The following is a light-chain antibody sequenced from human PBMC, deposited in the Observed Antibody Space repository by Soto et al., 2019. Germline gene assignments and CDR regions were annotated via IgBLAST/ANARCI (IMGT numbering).Light chain of an antibody. CDR3: QQYNNWPRT. CDR1: QSVSTY. V-gene: IGKV3-15*01. Sequence: IVLTQSPATLSLSPWERATLSCRASQSVSTYVTYLAWYQQKPGQAPRLRIDGAPTRATGSPARVSGSGSGTEFTRTISSLQSEDFAVYECQQYNNWPRTFGQGTKVDIK. CDR2: GAP. J-gene: IGKJ1*01.